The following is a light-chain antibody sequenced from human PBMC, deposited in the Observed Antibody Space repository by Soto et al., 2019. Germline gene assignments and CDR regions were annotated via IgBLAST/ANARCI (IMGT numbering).Light chain of an antibody. CDR1: QSVGGN. CDR3: QQYNNWPLYT. Sequence: EIVMTQSPATLSVSPGERATLSCRASQSVGGNLAWYQQRPGRAPRLLIYDASTRATDIPARFSGSGSGTEFTLTLSSLQSEDFALYYCQQYNNWPLYTFGQGTKLEIK. V-gene: IGKV3-15*01. J-gene: IGKJ2*01. CDR2: DAS.